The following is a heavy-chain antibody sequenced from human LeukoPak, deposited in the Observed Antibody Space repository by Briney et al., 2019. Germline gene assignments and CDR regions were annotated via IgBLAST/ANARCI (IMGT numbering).Heavy chain of an antibody. Sequence: SETLSLTCTVSGGSISSSGYYWGWIRQPPGKGLEWIGSIYYSGSTYYNPSLKSRVTISVDTSKNQFSLKLSSVTAADTAVYYCARFDGRLVFDYWGQGTLVTVSS. CDR2: IYYSGST. D-gene: IGHD2-2*01. CDR1: GGSISSSGYY. CDR3: ARFDGRLVFDY. V-gene: IGHV4-39*07. J-gene: IGHJ4*02.